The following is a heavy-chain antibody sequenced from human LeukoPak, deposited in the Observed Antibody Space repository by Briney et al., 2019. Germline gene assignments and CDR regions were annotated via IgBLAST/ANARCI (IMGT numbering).Heavy chain of an antibody. J-gene: IGHJ6*03. CDR3: ARGGGYCSSTSCYMRYYYYYMDV. D-gene: IGHD2-2*02. CDR1: GYTFTSYD. V-gene: IGHV1-8*03. CDR2: MNPNSGNT. Sequence: ASVKVSCKASGYTFTSYDINWVRQATGQGLEWMGWMNPNSGNTGYAQKFQGRVTITRNTSISTAYMELSSLRSEDTAVYYCARGGGYCSSTSCYMRYYYYYMDVWGKGITVTVSS.